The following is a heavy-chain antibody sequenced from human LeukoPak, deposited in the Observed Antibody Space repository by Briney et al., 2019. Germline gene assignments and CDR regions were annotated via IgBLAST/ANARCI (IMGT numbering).Heavy chain of an antibody. V-gene: IGHV4-59*01. Sequence: SETLSLTCTVSGGSIRSYYWSWIRQPPGKGLEWIGYIYYSGSTNYNPSLKSRVTISVDTSKNQFSLKLTSVTAADTAVYYCARVYYSSSYDYWYFDLWGRGTLVTVSS. D-gene: IGHD6-13*01. J-gene: IGHJ2*01. CDR1: GGSIRSYY. CDR3: ARVYYSSSYDYWYFDL. CDR2: IYYSGST.